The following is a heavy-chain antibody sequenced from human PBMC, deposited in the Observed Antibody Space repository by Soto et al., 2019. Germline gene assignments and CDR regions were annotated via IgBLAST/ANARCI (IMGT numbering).Heavy chain of an antibody. V-gene: IGHV1-69*01. Sequence: QVQLVQSGAEVKKPGSSGKVSCTSSGGTFSSYAYSWVRQAPGQGLEWMGGIIPVFGTATYAQNFQGRLMITADESTRTAYMKLSSLRSEDTAVDYWTRSHSVLGYFYYGMDVWGQGTTVTVSS. CDR2: IIPVFGTA. D-gene: IGHD4-4*01. J-gene: IGHJ6*02. CDR3: TRSHSVLGYFYYGMDV. CDR1: GGTFSSYA.